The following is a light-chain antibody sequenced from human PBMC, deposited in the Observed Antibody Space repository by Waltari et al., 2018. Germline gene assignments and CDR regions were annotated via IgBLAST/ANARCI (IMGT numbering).Light chain of an antibody. CDR2: KAS. CDR3: QQYDNHSGYT. CDR1: QSISRW. V-gene: IGKV1-5*03. J-gene: IGKJ2*01. Sequence: DIQMTQSPSTVSASVGDRVTITCRASQSISRWLAWYQQKPGKAPKLLVYKASNIETGVPLRFSGSGSGTEFTLTISSLQPDDFATYYCQQYDNHSGYTFGQGTKLEIK.